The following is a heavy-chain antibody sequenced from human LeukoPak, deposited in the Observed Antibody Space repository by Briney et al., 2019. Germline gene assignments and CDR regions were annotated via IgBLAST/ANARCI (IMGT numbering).Heavy chain of an antibody. D-gene: IGHD3-10*01. CDR1: GYSFTSYW. V-gene: IGHV5-51*01. CDR3: ARGPSDYYGSGSYYN. J-gene: IGHJ4*02. Sequence: GESLKISCKGSGYSFTSYWIGWVRQMPGKGLEWMGIIYPGDSDTRYSPSFQGQVTISADKSISTAYLQWSSLKASDTAMYYCARGPSDYYGSGSYYNWGQGTLVTVSS. CDR2: IYPGDSDT.